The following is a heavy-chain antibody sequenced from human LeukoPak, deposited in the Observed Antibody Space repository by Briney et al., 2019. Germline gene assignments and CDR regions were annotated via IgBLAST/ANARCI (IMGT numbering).Heavy chain of an antibody. CDR3: AKTVLGFPVNPFDI. Sequence: GGSLRLSCAASGFTFNYYAMTWVRQAPGKGLEWVSTISSSGGSTYHADSVKGRFTISRDNSKNTLYLQMNSLRAEDTAVYYCAKTVLGFPVNPFDIWGQGTMVTVSS. CDR2: ISSSGGST. CDR1: GFTFNYYA. V-gene: IGHV3-23*01. J-gene: IGHJ3*02. D-gene: IGHD4-11*01.